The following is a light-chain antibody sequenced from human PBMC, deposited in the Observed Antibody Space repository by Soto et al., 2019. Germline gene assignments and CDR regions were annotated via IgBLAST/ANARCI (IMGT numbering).Light chain of an antibody. J-gene: IGLJ3*02. CDR2: EVT. CDR1: SSDVGACDC. CDR3: SSYTTSSPWV. Sequence: QPVSVSGSPGQSITISCTGTSSDVGACDCVSWYQQHPGKAPKLMIFEVTNRPSGVSNRFSGSKSGNTASLTISGLLAEDEADYYCSSYTTSSPWVFGGGTKLTVL. V-gene: IGLV2-14*01.